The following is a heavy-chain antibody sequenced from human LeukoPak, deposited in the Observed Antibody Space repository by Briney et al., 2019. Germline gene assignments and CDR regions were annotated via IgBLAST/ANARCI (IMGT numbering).Heavy chain of an antibody. CDR1: GFTFSDYY. J-gene: IGHJ4*02. CDR2: ISSSSSYT. D-gene: IGHD1-26*01. V-gene: IGHV3-11*03. Sequence: GGSLRLSCAAPGFTFSDYYMSWIRQAPGKGLEWVSYISSSSSYTNYADSVKGRFTISRDNAKNSLYLQMNSLRAEDTAVYYCARTVGATNYFDYWGQGTLVTVSS. CDR3: ARTVGATNYFDY.